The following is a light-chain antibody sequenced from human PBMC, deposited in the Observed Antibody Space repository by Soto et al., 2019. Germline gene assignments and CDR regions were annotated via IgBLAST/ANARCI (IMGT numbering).Light chain of an antibody. V-gene: IGKV1-39*01. J-gene: IGKJ4*01. CDR3: LQRYGTPHLT. CDR2: AET. Sequence: DIQLTQSPSSLSAYVGDRVTITCRAGQTISIYLNWYQQKPGKAPKLLINAETHMKGGVPSRFSGRGSDTVFTLILSSLQADDFATYFCLQRYGTPHLTFGGGTKVE. CDR1: QTISIY.